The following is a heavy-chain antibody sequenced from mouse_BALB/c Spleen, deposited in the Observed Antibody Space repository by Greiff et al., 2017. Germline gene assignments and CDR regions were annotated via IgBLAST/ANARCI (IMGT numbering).Heavy chain of an antibody. V-gene: IGHV5-17*02. CDR1: GFTFSSFG. J-gene: IGHJ4*01. CDR2: ISSGSSTI. D-gene: IGHD1-1*01. CDR3: ARELRAMDY. Sequence: EVMLVESGGGLVQPGGSRKLSCAASGFTFSSFGMHWVRQAPEKGLEWVAYISSGSSTIYYADTVKGRFTISRDNPKNTLFLQMTSLRSEDTAMYYCARELRAMDYWGQGTSVTVSS.